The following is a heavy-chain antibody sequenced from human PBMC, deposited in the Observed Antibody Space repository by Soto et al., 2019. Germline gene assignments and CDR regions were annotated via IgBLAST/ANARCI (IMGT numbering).Heavy chain of an antibody. Sequence: GGSLRLSCAASGFTFDNYAMHWVRQAPGKGLEWVSGISWDSGSIDYADSVRGRFTISRDNARNSLYLRMSSLRPEDTALYYCAKDAAYYFDDWGQGTLVTVSS. D-gene: IGHD6-25*01. CDR2: ISWDSGSI. CDR3: AKDAAYYFDD. J-gene: IGHJ4*02. CDR1: GFTFDNYA. V-gene: IGHV3-9*01.